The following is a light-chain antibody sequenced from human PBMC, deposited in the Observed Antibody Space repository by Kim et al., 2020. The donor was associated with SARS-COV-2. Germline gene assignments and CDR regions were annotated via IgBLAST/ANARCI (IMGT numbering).Light chain of an antibody. CDR2: TND. CDR3: SSFAGRNNV. CDR1: TSNIGSNT. J-gene: IGLJ1*01. Sequence: QSVLTQPPSASGTPGQRVTISCSGSTSNIGSNTVNWYQQLPGTAPKLLIYTNDQRPSGVPDRFSGSKSGTSASLALSGLQSEDEADYYCSSFAGRNNVFGTGTKVTVL. V-gene: IGLV1-44*01.